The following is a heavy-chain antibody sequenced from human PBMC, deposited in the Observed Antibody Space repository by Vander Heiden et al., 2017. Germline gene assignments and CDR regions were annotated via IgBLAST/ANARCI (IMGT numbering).Heavy chain of an antibody. CDR3: ASSTIVRIYGMDV. CDR1: GYTFTSYD. J-gene: IGHJ6*02. D-gene: IGHD3-10*01. Sequence: QLQLAQSGAEVKNPGASVKVPCKAPGYTFTSYDSNWVRQATGQGLEWMGWMNPNSVNTGYAQKFQGRVTMTRNTSISTAYMELSSLRSEDTAVYYCASSTIVRIYGMDVWGQGTTVTVS. V-gene: IGHV1-8*01. CDR2: MNPNSVNT.